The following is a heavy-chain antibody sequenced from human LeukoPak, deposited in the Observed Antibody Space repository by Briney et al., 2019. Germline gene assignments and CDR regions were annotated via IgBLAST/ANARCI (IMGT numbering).Heavy chain of an antibody. CDR2: IYYSGST. J-gene: IGHJ5*02. D-gene: IGHD6-13*01. CDR1: GGSISSYY. V-gene: IGHV4-59*01. CDR3: ARGVAAAYWFDP. Sequence: PSETLSLTCTVSGGSISSYYWSWIRQPPGKGLEWIGYIYYSGSTNYNPSLKSRVTISVDTSKNQFSLKLSSVTAADTAVYYCARGVAAAYWFDPWGQGTLVTVSS.